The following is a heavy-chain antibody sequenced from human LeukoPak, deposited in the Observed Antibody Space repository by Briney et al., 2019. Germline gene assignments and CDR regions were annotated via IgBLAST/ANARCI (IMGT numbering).Heavy chain of an antibody. Sequence: ADSAKGRFTISRDNANGSVFLHMTSLRPEDTAVYYCARRGGISSGRSFDHWGQGTLVTVSS. J-gene: IGHJ4*02. CDR3: ARRGGISSGRSFDH. V-gene: IGHV3-11*04. D-gene: IGHD2/OR15-2a*01.